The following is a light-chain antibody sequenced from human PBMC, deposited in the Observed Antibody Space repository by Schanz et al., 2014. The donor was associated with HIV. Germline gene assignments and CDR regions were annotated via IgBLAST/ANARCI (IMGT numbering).Light chain of an antibody. CDR3: QQTYSSPYT. J-gene: IGKJ2*01. V-gene: IGKV1-39*01. Sequence: IQLTQSPSSLSASVGDRVTITCRASQGSSSYIAWYQQKPGKAPKLLIYAASSLQSGAPSRFSGSGSGTDFTLSINCLQPEDFTTYFCQQTYSSPYTFGQGTKLEFK. CDR1: QGSSSY. CDR2: AAS.